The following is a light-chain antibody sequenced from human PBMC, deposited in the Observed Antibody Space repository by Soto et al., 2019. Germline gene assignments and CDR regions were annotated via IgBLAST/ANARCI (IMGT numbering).Light chain of an antibody. CDR1: SSNIGSNY. J-gene: IGLJ3*02. Sequence: QSVLTQPPSASGTPGQRVTISCSGSSSNIGSNYVYWYQQLPGTAPKLLIYSNNQRPSGVPDRFSGSKSGTSASLAISGLRSEDEADYYCAAWDDRLSGWVFGGGTKLTVL. V-gene: IGLV1-47*02. CDR2: SNN. CDR3: AAWDDRLSGWV.